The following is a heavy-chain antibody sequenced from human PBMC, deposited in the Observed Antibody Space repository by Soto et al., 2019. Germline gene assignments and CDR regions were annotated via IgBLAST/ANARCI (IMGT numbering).Heavy chain of an antibody. J-gene: IGHJ6*02. V-gene: IGHV1-69*01. D-gene: IGHD2-2*01. CDR2: IIPISGTA. CDR1: GGTFSSYA. Sequence: QVQLVQSGAEVKKPGSSVKVSCKASGGTFSSYAISWVRQAPGQGLEWMGGIIPISGTANYAQKFQGRVTITADESTSTAYMELGSLRPEDTAVYYCARSQGSSTSLEIYYYYYYGMDVWGQGTTVTVSS. CDR3: ARSQGSSTSLEIYYYYYYGMDV.